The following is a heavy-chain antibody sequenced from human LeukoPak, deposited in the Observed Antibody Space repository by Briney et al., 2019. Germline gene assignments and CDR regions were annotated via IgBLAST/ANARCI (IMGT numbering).Heavy chain of an antibody. V-gene: IGHV6-1*01. J-gene: IGHJ4*02. D-gene: IGHD1-26*01. Sequence: SQTLSLTCAISGDSVSSNSVAWNWIRQSPSRGLEWLGRTYYRSKWYNGYAVSVKGRITINPDTSKNQVPLQLDSVTPEDTAVYYCARGGSYSFDYWGQGTLVTVSS. CDR3: ARGGSYSFDY. CDR2: TYYRSKWYN. CDR1: GDSVSSNSVA.